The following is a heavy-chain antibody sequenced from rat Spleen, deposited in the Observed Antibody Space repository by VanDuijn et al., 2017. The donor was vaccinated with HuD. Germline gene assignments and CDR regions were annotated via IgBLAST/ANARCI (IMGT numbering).Heavy chain of an antibody. V-gene: IGHV5-19*01. CDR2: ISPSDGNT. CDR3: ATRTTGIPSNYFDY. D-gene: IGHD1-9*01. CDR1: GFTFSNYG. J-gene: IGHJ2*01. Sequence: EVQLVESGGGLVQPGRSLKLSCTASGFTFSNYGIHWIRQAPTKGLEWAASISPSDGNTYYRDSVKGRFTISRDNAKSTLYLQMDSLRSEDTATYYCATRTTGIPSNYFDYWGQGVMVTVSS.